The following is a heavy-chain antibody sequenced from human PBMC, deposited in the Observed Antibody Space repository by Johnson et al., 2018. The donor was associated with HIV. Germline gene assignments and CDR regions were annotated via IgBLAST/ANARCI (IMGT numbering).Heavy chain of an antibody. CDR2: ISHDGSDK. CDR1: GFTFSSYG. V-gene: IGHV3-30*03. Sequence: QVQLLESGGRVVQPGRSLRLSCAASGFTFSSYGMHWVRQAPGKGLEWVAVISHDGSDKNYADSVKGRFTISRDNSKNTLFLQMNSLRAEDTAVYYCARGGRWLQLGAFDVWGQGTMVTVSS. CDR3: ARGGRWLQLGAFDV. D-gene: IGHD5-24*01. J-gene: IGHJ3*01.